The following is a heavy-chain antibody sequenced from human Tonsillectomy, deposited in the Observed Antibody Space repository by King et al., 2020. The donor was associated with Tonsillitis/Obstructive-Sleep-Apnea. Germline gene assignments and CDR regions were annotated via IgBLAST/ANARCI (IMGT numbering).Heavy chain of an antibody. D-gene: IGHD4-11*01. V-gene: IGHV5-51*01. Sequence: DVQLVESGAEVKKPGESLKISCKGSGYSFTSYWIGWVRQIPGKGLEWIGIIYPGDPDTRYSPSFQGQVTISSDKSFSTPYLQWSSLKASDTAMYYCARGGPTVTPVGFYYMDVWGKGTTVTVSS. CDR2: IYPGDPDT. CDR3: ARGGPTVTPVGFYYMDV. CDR1: GYSFTSYW. J-gene: IGHJ6*03.